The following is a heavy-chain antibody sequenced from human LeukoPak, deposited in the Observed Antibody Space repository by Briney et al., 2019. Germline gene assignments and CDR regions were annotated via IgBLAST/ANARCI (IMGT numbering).Heavy chain of an antibody. D-gene: IGHD3-22*01. Sequence: SETLSLTCTVSGGSISSYYWSWSRQPPGKGLEGSRYIYYSGSTNYNPPLKSRVTISVDTSKNQFSLKLSSVTAADTAVYYCAREGAYYYDSSGYFDYWGQGTLVTVSS. V-gene: IGHV4-59*01. CDR3: AREGAYYYDSSGYFDY. CDR2: IYYSGST. J-gene: IGHJ4*02. CDR1: GGSISSYY.